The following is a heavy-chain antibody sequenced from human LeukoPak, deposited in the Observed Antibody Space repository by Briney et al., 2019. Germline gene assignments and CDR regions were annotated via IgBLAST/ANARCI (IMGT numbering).Heavy chain of an antibody. D-gene: IGHD3-10*01. J-gene: IGHJ4*02. Sequence: SETLSLTCSVSGYAISSGYFWGWIRQPPGKGLEWIGSIYYSGSTYYNPSLKSRVTISVDTSKNQFSLKLSSVTAADTAVYYCARTRYYYNSRSYGAPYYFDYWGQGTLVTVSS. V-gene: IGHV4-38-2*02. CDR2: IYYSGST. CDR3: ARTRYYYNSRSYGAPYYFDY. CDR1: GYAISSGYF.